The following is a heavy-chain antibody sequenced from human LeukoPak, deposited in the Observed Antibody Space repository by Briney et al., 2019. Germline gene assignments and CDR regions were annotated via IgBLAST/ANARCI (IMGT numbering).Heavy chain of an antibody. CDR2: IYYSWDT. CDR3: ATTSYYYDSPDY. J-gene: IGHJ4*02. D-gene: IGHD3-22*01. CDR1: SGSFSGYY. V-gene: IGHV4-59*05. Sequence: SETLSLTCAVYSGSFSGYYWTWFRQPPGKGLEWIGSIYYSWDTYYNPSLKSRVTISVDTSKNQFSLKLSSVTAADTAVYYCATTSYYYDSPDYWGQGTLVTVSS.